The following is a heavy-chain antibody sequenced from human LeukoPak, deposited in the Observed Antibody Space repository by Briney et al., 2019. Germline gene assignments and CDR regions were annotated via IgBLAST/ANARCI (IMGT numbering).Heavy chain of an antibody. CDR2: INSDGSST. Sequence: GGSLRLSCAASGFTFSSYWMHWVRHAPGKGLVWVSRINSDGSSTSYADSVKGRFTISRDNAKNTLYLQMNSLRAEDTAVYYCARDQADSSGNNWFDPWGQGTLVTVSS. D-gene: IGHD6-25*01. J-gene: IGHJ5*02. V-gene: IGHV3-74*01. CDR1: GFTFSSYW. CDR3: ARDQADSSGNNWFDP.